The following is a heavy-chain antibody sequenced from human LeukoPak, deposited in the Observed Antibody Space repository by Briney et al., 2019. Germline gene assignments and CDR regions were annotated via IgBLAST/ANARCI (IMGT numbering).Heavy chain of an antibody. CDR2: SYYCSTT. CDR3: ARDNGGDGPPTLDY. J-gene: IGHJ4*02. CDR1: GYSISSGFY. V-gene: IGHV4-38-2*02. Sequence: SETLSLTCAVSGYSISSGFYWAWIRQPPGKGLEWLGISYYCSTTYYNPSLKSRLTISVDTSKNESSLKLSSVTAADTAVYYCARDNGGDGPPTLDYWGPGTLVSLSS. D-gene: IGHD2-8*01.